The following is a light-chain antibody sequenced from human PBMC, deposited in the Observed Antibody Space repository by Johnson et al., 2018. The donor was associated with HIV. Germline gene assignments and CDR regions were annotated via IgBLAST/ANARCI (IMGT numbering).Light chain of an antibody. Sequence: QSVLTQPPSVSAAPGQKVTISCSGSSSNIGNNYVSWYQQFPGAAPKLLIYEDNKRPSGIPDRFSGSKSGTSATLGITGLQTGDEADYYCGTWDSNLSVYVFGTGTKVSVL. CDR1: SSNIGNNY. J-gene: IGLJ1*01. CDR3: GTWDSNLSVYV. V-gene: IGLV1-51*02. CDR2: EDN.